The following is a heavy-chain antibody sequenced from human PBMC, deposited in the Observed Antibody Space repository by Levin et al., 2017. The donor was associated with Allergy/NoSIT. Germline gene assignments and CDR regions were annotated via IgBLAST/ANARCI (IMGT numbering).Heavy chain of an antibody. J-gene: IGHJ4*02. V-gene: IGHV4-39*01. CDR3: ERHTALLWFEELVFDS. D-gene: IGHD3-10*01. CDR2: IYYSGTT. Sequence: SETLSLTCTVSGGSFITSSYFWAWILQPPGKGLEWLGSIYYSGTTYYNPSLKSRLTITIDTSTNQFLLKLRSVTAADTAVYYCERHTALLWFEELVFDSWGQGNLVAVSS. CDR1: GGSFITSSYF.